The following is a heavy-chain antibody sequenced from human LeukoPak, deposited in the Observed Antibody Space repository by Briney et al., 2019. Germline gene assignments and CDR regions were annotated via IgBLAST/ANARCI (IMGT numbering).Heavy chain of an antibody. Sequence: YIDGSIITYYSAASVRGRFTISRENAKTSLYLKMNSLRAEDTAVYYCARGAYGDYYFDYWGQGTLVTVSS. CDR3: ARGAYGDYYFDY. D-gene: IGHD4-17*01. J-gene: IGHJ4*02. V-gene: IGHV3-48*01. CDR2: IDGSIITY.